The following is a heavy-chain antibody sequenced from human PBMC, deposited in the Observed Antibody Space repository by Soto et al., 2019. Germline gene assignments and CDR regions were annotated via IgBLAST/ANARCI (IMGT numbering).Heavy chain of an antibody. D-gene: IGHD3-22*01. CDR2: IIPIFGTA. CDR1: GGTFSSYA. V-gene: IGHV1-69*12. J-gene: IGHJ4*02. Sequence: QVQLVQSGAKVKKPGSSVKVSCKASGGTFSSYAISWVRQAPGQRLEWMGGIIPIFGTAKYAQKFQGRVTITADESTNTASMELSSLRSEDTAVYYCARDTDTMSLDYWGQGTLVTVSS. CDR3: ARDTDTMSLDY.